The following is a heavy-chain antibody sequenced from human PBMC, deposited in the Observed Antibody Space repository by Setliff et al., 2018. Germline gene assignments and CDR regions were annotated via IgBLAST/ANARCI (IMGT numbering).Heavy chain of an antibody. D-gene: IGHD5-18*01. V-gene: IGHV3-30*02. CDR2: IRYDGSYE. J-gene: IGHJ4*01. Sequence: GGSLRLSCAASGFNFSSFGMHWVRQAPGKGLEWVGFIRYDGSYEYYADSVQGRFTISRDNSKNTLFLHMNNLRPEDTALYYCAKASLAYSFGYYFDSWGQGALVTVSS. CDR1: GFNFSSFG. CDR3: AKASLAYSFGYYFDS.